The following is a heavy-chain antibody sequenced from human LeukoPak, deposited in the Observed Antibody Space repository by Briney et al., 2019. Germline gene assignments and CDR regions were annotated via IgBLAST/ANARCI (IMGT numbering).Heavy chain of an antibody. CDR3: ARGAHDRWAGRPFLDY. CDR1: GGSISSYY. J-gene: IGHJ4*02. D-gene: IGHD3/OR15-3a*01. CDR2: IYYSGGT. V-gene: IGHV4-59*12. Sequence: PSETLSLTCTVSGGSISSYYWSWIRQPPGKGLEWIGDIYYSGGTKYNPSLKSRVTISVDTSKNQFSLKLSSVTAADTAVYYCARGAHDRWAGRPFLDYWGQGTLVTVSS.